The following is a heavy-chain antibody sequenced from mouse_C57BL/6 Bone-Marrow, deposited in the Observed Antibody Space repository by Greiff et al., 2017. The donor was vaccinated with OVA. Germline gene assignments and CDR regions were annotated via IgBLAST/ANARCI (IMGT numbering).Heavy chain of an antibody. D-gene: IGHD2-1*01. Sequence: VQLQQSGPGLVAPSQSLSITCTVSGFSLTSYGVSWVRQPPGKGLEWLGVIWGDGSTNYHSALISRLSISKDNAKSQVFLKLNSLQTDDTATYYGAKRDLYYGMWYFDVWGTGTTVTVSS. V-gene: IGHV2-3*01. CDR1: GFSLTSYG. CDR3: AKRDLYYGMWYFDV. J-gene: IGHJ1*03. CDR2: IWGDGST.